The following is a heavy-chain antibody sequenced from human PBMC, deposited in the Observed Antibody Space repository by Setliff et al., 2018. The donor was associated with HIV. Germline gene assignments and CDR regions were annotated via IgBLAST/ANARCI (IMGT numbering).Heavy chain of an antibody. CDR1: GGSISGGGYY. CDR2: IYYIGNT. CDR3: ARVPRITTLRNAFDI. D-gene: IGHD3-3*01. V-gene: IGHV4-31*03. Sequence: SETLSLTCTVSGGSISGGGYYWSWIRQHPGKGLDWTGNIYYIGNTDYNPSLKSRVTISIDTSKNQFSLKLSSVTAADTAIYYCARVPRITTLRNAFDIWGQGTMVTVSS. J-gene: IGHJ3*02.